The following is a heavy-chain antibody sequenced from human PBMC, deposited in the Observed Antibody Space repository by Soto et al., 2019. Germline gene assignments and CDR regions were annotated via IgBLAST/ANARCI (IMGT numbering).Heavy chain of an antibody. CDR2: IKSKTDGGTT. J-gene: IGHJ6*02. D-gene: IGHD3-3*01. CDR3: TTDTIFGVVMYYYYYGMDV. V-gene: IGHV3-15*01. Sequence: VGSLRLSCAASGFTFSNAWMSWVRQAPGKGLEWVGRIKSKTDGGTTDYAAPVKGRFTISRDDSKNTLYLQMNSLKTEDTAVYYCTTDTIFGVVMYYYYYGMDVWGQGTTVTVSS. CDR1: GFTFSNAW.